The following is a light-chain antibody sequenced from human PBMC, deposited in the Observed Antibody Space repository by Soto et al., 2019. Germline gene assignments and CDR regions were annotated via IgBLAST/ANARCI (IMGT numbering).Light chain of an antibody. V-gene: IGKV3-20*01. J-gene: IGKJ5*01. Sequence: EIVLKQSPGTLSLSPGERATLSCRTSQTITNNYLAWYQQKPGQAPTLLIYGASLRVTGIPARFSGSGSVTYFTLTISRLEPEDFAVDYCQQYGTSPITFGQGTRLEIK. CDR1: QTITNNY. CDR3: QQYGTSPIT. CDR2: GAS.